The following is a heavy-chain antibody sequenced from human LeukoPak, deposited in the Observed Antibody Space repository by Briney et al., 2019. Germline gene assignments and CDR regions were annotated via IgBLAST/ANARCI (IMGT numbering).Heavy chain of an antibody. CDR3: ARAKYCSGGSCYWSLANWFDP. V-gene: IGHV1-8*01. CDR2: MNPNSGNT. CDR1: GYTFTSYD. J-gene: IGHJ5*02. Sequence: ASVKVSCKASGYTFTSYDINWVRQATGQGLEWMGWMNPNSGNTGYAQKFQGRVTMTRNTSISTAYMELSSLRSEDTAVYYCARAKYCSGGSCYWSLANWFDPWGQGALVTVSS. D-gene: IGHD2-15*01.